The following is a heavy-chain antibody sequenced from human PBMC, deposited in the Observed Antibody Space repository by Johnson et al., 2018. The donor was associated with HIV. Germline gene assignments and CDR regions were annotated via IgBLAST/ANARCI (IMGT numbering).Heavy chain of an antibody. V-gene: IGHV3-20*04. CDR1: GFSFSNYW. J-gene: IGHJ3*02. CDR3: ARDMRWSKAFDI. D-gene: IGHD3-3*01. Sequence: VLLVESGGGLVKPGGSLRLSCVVSGFSFSNYWMEWVRQAPGKGLVWVSGINWNGGSTGYADSVKGRFTISRDNAKNSLYLQMNSLRAEDTALYYCARDMRWSKAFDIWGQGTMVTVSS. CDR2: INWNGGST.